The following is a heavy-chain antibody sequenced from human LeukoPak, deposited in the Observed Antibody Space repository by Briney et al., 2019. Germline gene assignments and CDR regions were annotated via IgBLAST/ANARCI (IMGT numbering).Heavy chain of an antibody. Sequence: GGSLRLFCAASGLTFSSYSMNWVRQAPGKGLEWVSSISSSSSYIYYADSVKGRFTISRDNAKNSLYLQMNSLRAEDTAVYYCARDGAAAGTDCFDYWGQGTLVTVSS. CDR3: ARDGAAAGTDCFDY. J-gene: IGHJ4*02. CDR1: GLTFSSYS. CDR2: ISSSSSYI. V-gene: IGHV3-21*01. D-gene: IGHD6-13*01.